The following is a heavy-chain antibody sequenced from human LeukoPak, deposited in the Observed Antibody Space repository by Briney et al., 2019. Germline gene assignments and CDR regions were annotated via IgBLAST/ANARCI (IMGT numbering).Heavy chain of an antibody. Sequence: KASQTLSLTCTVSGDSISSYYWSCLRQPPGKALEWIGYIYYSGTTNYNPSLKSRVTISVDTPKNQFSLKLSSVTAADTAVYYCARDVYHFWSGFDYWGQGTLVTVSS. V-gene: IGHV4-59*01. J-gene: IGHJ4*02. CDR3: ARDVYHFWSGFDY. D-gene: IGHD3-3*01. CDR1: GDSISSYY. CDR2: IYYSGTT.